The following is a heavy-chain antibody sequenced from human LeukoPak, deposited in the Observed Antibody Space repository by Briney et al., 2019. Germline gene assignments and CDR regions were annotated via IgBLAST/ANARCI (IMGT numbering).Heavy chain of an antibody. CDR1: GYSISSGYY. V-gene: IGHV4-38-2*02. CDR2: IYHSGST. D-gene: IGHD3-3*01. J-gene: IGHJ6*03. Sequence: PSETLSLTCTVSGYSISSGYYWGWIRQPPGKGLEWSGSIYHSGSTYSNPSLKSRVTISVDTSKNQFSLKLSSVTAADTAVYYCARGNEFGVVGQSLYHYYIDVWGKGTTVTVSS. CDR3: ARGNEFGVVGQSLYHYYIDV.